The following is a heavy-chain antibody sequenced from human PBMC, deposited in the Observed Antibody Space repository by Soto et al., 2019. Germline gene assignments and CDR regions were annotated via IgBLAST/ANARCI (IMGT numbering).Heavy chain of an antibody. Sequence: SETLSLTCTVSGGSISSYYWSWIRQPPGKGLEWIGYIYYSGSTNYNPSLKSRVTISVDTSKNQFSLKLSSVTAADTAVYYCARGGGFWSGYYTDNWFDPWGQGTLVTVSS. CDR1: GGSISSYY. CDR3: ARGGGFWSGYYTDNWFDP. D-gene: IGHD3-3*01. CDR2: IYYSGST. J-gene: IGHJ5*02. V-gene: IGHV4-59*01.